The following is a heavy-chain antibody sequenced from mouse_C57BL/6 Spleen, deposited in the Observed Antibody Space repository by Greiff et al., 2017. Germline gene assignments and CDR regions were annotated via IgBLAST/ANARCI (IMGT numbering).Heavy chain of an antibody. CDR3: ADTTGN. CDR2: IHPNSGST. D-gene: IGHD1-1*01. Sequence: QVQLQQPGAELVKPGASVKLSCKASGYTFTSYWRHWVKQRPGQGLEWIGMIHPNSGSTNYNVKFKSKATLTVDKSSSTAYMQLSSLTSEDSAVYYCADTTGNWGQGTLVTVSA. J-gene: IGHJ3*01. V-gene: IGHV1-64*01. CDR1: GYTFTSYW.